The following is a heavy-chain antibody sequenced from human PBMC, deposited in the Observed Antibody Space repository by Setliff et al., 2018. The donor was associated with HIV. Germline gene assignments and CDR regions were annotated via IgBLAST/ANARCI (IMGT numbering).Heavy chain of an antibody. Sequence: SETLSLTCSVSGDSISSGSYFWGWIRQTPGKGLAWIGNIYYTGFAYYNPSLKSRVTISLDTSKTHFFLNLTSVTDADTAVYFCTREGRGDPAMATTRIDYWGQGKLVTVSS. CDR2: IYYTGFA. J-gene: IGHJ4*02. V-gene: IGHV4-39*02. CDR3: TREGRGDPAMATTRIDY. CDR1: GDSISSGSYF. D-gene: IGHD1-1*01.